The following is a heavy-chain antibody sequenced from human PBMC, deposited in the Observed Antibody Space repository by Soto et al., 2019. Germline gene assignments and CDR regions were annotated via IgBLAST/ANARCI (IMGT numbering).Heavy chain of an antibody. V-gene: IGHV5-51*01. D-gene: IGHD5-18*01. CDR2: IYAGDSES. CDR3: ARHTSDRYGSDY. Sequence: RGESLKISCKGSGYDFASYWIGWVRHMPGKGLELMGIIYAGDSESRYSPSFRGQVSMSVDKSINTAYLRWTSLKTSDTAIYYCARHTSDRYGSDYWGQGTLVTVSS. J-gene: IGHJ4*02. CDR1: GYDFASYW.